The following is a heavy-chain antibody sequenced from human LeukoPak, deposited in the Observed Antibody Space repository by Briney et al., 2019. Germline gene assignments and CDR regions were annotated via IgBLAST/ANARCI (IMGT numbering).Heavy chain of an antibody. Sequence: SETLSLTCTVSGGSISSGGYYWSWIRQPPGKGLEWIGYIYHSGSTYYNPSLKSRVTISVDRSKNQFSLKLSSVTAADTAVYYCARENEGIAALDYWGQGTLVTVSS. CDR3: ARENEGIAALDY. CDR2: IYHSGST. D-gene: IGHD6-13*01. J-gene: IGHJ4*02. CDR1: GGSISSGGYY. V-gene: IGHV4-30-2*01.